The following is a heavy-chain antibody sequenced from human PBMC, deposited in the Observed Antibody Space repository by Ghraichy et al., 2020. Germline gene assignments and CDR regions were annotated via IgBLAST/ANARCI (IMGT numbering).Heavy chain of an antibody. Sequence: GESLNISCAASGFTFSSYSMNWVRQAPGKGLEWVSSISSSSSYIYYADSVKGRFTISRDNAKNSLYLQMNSLRAEDTAVYYCARDGGCTNGVCLSDYWGQGTLVTVSS. CDR2: ISSSSSYI. J-gene: IGHJ4*02. D-gene: IGHD2-8*01. CDR1: GFTFSSYS. V-gene: IGHV3-21*01. CDR3: ARDGGCTNGVCLSDY.